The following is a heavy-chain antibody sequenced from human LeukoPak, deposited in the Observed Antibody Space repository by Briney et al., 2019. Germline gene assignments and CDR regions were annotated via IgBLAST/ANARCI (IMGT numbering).Heavy chain of an antibody. Sequence: SETLSLTCTVSGGSVSSGSYYWSWIRQPPGKGLEWIGYIYYSGSTNYNPSLKSRVTISVDTSKNQFSLKLSSVTAADTAVYYCARDRPYTGGWRGFDYWGQGTLVTVSS. J-gene: IGHJ4*02. CDR3: ARDRPYTGGWRGFDY. V-gene: IGHV4-61*01. D-gene: IGHD6-19*01. CDR1: GGSVSSGSYY. CDR2: IYYSGST.